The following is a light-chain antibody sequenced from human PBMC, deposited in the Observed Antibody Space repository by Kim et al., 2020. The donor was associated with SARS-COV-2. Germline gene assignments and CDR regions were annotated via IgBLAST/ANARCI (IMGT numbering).Light chain of an antibody. CDR3: GSRDSSGSLWV. CDR2: GRN. Sequence: SSELTQDPAVYVALGQTVTITCQGDSLRSYFANWYQQQPGRAPRLVLFGRNNRPPGIPVRFSGSTSGNTASLTITATQAADEAVYYCGSRDSSGSLWVFGGGTKVTVL. V-gene: IGLV3-19*01. CDR1: SLRSYF. J-gene: IGLJ3*02.